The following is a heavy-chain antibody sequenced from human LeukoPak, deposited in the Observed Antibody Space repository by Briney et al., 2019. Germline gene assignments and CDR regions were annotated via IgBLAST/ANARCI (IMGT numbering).Heavy chain of an antibody. V-gene: IGHV4-59*08. CDR1: GGSISSYY. D-gene: IGHD3-22*01. CDR2: IYYSGST. CDR3: ARQGISSGYHDY. Sequence: SETLSLTCTVSGGSISSYYWSWLRQPPGKGLEWIGYIYYSGSTNYNPSLKSRVTISVDTSKNQFSLKLSSVTAADTAVYYCARQGISSGYHDYWGQGTLVTVSS. J-gene: IGHJ4*02.